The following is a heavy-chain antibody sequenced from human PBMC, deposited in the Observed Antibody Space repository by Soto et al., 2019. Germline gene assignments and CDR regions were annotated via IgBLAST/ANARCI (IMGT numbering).Heavy chain of an antibody. CDR2: ISYDGSNK. D-gene: IGHD4-4*01. J-gene: IGHJ4*02. Sequence: QVQLVDSGGGVVQPGRSLRLSCAASGFTFSSYGMHWVRQAPGKGLEWVAVISYDGSNKYYADSVKGRFTISRDNSKNTLYLQMNSLRAEDTAVYYCAKDSLHTLGYWGQGTLVTVSS. CDR1: GFTFSSYG. CDR3: AKDSLHTLGY. V-gene: IGHV3-30*18.